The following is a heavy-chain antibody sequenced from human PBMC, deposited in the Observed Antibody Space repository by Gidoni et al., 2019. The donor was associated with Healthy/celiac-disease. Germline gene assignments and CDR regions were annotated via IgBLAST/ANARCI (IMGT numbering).Heavy chain of an antibody. J-gene: IGHJ3*02. CDR3: ARGGGHGRPSAFDI. CDR2: INHSGST. CDR1: GGSFSGYY. D-gene: IGHD1-26*01. V-gene: IGHV4-34*01. Sequence: QVQLQQWGAGLLKPSETLSLTCAVYGGSFSGYYWSWIRQPPGKGLEWIGEINHSGSTNYNPSLKSRVTISVDTSKNQFSLKLSSVTAADTAVYYCARGGGHGRPSAFDIWGQGTMVTVSS.